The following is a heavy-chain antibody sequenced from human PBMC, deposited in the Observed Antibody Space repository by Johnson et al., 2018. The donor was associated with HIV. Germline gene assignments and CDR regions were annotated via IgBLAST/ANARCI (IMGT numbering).Heavy chain of an antibody. CDR3: ARDQDWGYYDTTAFDI. Sequence: QVQLVESGGGLVKPGGSLRLSCAASGFTFSDYYMSWIRQAPGKGLEWVSYISSSGSTIYYADSVKGRFTISRDNAKNSLYLQMNSLRAGDTAVYYCARDQDWGYYDTTAFDIWGQGTMVIVSS. CDR1: GFTFSDYY. V-gene: IGHV3-11*04. CDR2: ISSSGSTI. J-gene: IGHJ3*02. D-gene: IGHD3-16*01.